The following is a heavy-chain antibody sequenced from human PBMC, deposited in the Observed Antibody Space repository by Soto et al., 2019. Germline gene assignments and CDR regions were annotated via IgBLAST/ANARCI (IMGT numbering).Heavy chain of an antibody. V-gene: IGHV4-34*01. CDR2: IDHSGNA. J-gene: IGHJ5*02. CDR3: ARAYYDTVGFGLDP. CDR1: GVSFSDYSHF. Sequence: SETLCLTCAVYGVSFSDYSHFWGWIRQPPGKGLEWIGEIDHSGNANYNPSLKSRVTISLDTSKNQFSLRLSSVTAADTAVYYCARAYYDTVGFGLDPWGQGALVTVSS. D-gene: IGHD3-22*01.